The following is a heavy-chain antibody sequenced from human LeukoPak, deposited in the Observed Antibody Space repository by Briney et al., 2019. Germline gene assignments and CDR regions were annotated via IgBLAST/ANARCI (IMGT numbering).Heavy chain of an antibody. D-gene: IGHD3-10*01. J-gene: IGHJ6*03. CDR1: GYTFTSYD. CDR2: FDPEDGEA. CDR3: ARDRDDDYGSGSYPTGYMDV. Sequence: ASVKVSCKASGYTFTSYDINWVRQAPGKGLEWMGGFDPEDGEAIYAQKFQGRVTMTRDMSTSTVYMELSSLRSEDTAVYYCARDRDDDYGSGSYPTGYMDVWGKGTTVTVSS. V-gene: IGHV1-8*01.